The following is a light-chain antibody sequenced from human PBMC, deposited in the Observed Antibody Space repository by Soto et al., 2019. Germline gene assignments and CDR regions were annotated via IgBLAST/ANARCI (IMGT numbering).Light chain of an antibody. V-gene: IGKV1-27*01. J-gene: IGKJ3*01. CDR1: QGISNY. Sequence: DIQMTQSPISLSASVGDRVTITCRASQGISNYVAWYQQKPGEVPSLLIYAASMLQSGVPSRFSGSGSGTDFTLTISSLQPEDVATYYCERYDTLPGTFGPGTKVDI. CDR2: AAS. CDR3: ERYDTLPGT.